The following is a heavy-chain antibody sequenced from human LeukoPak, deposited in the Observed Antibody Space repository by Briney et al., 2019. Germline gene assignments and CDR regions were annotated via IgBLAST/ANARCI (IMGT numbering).Heavy chain of an antibody. CDR2: MYNRGST. J-gene: IGHJ4*02. Sequence: ASETLSLTCTVSGDPISNYYWSWIRQSPGKELEWIGYMYNRGSTIYNPSLKSRVTISTDTSKNQFSLRLTSWTAAATAVYYCARAEKAVTGTLDSWGPETLITVSS. V-gene: IGHV4-59*01. CDR1: GDPISNYY. D-gene: IGHD6-19*01. CDR3: ARAEKAVTGTLDS.